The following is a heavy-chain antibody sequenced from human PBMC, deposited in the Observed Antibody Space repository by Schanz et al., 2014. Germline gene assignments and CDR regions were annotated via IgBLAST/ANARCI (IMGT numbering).Heavy chain of an antibody. J-gene: IGHJ4*02. V-gene: IGHV4-59*12. Sequence: QVQLQESGPGLVKPSETLSLTCTVSGGSISSYYWSWIRQPPGKGLEWIGYMYYSGSTNYNPSLNSRVTISVDTSKNQFSLKVASVTPADTAVYYCARGVLGSGYRQQYYFDHWGPGILVAVSS. CDR2: MYYSGST. D-gene: IGHD3-3*01. CDR1: GGSISSYY. CDR3: ARGVLGSGYRQQYYFDH.